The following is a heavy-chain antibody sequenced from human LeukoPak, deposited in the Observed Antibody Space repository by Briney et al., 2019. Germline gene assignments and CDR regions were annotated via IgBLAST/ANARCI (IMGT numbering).Heavy chain of an antibody. D-gene: IGHD3-10*01. V-gene: IGHV4-31*11. CDR1: GGSFSGYY. J-gene: IGHJ4*02. CDR2: IYYSGSA. Sequence: PSETLSLTCAVYGGSFSGYYWSWIRQHPGKGLEWIGYIYYSGSAYYNPSLKSRVTISVDTSENQFSLKLSSVTAADTAVYYCARVNYGSATKEDYWGQGTLVTVSS. CDR3: ARVNYGSATKEDY.